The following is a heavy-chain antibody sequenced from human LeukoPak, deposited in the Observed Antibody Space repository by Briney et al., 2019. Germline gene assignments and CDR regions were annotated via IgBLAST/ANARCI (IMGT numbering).Heavy chain of an antibody. Sequence: GGSLRLSCAASGITVSSNYMTWVRQAPGKGLEWVSVLYSGGTTYYADSVKGRFTIYRDNSKNTLYLQMDSLRVEDTAVYYCARDPPGIRVPGVWGQGTLVTVSS. CDR2: LYSGGTT. D-gene: IGHD6-19*01. CDR1: GITVSSNY. V-gene: IGHV3-53*01. CDR3: ARDPPGIRVPGV. J-gene: IGHJ4*02.